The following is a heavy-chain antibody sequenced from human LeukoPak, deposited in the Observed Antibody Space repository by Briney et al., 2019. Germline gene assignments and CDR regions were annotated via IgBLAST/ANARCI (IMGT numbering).Heavy chain of an antibody. J-gene: IGHJ6*01. CDR1: GDSINNFY. Sequence: SETLSLTCTVSGDSINNFYWNWIRQSAGKGLEWIGYIYYSGSTYYNPSLKSRVTISVDTSKNQLSLKLSSVTAADTAVYYCAREVXXY. CDR3: AREVXXY. D-gene: IGHD5-24*01. CDR2: IYYSGST. V-gene: IGHV4-59*06.